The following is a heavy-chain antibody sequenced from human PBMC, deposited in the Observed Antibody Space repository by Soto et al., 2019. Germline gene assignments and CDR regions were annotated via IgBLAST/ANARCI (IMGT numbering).Heavy chain of an antibody. D-gene: IGHD6-13*01. V-gene: IGHV3-30-3*01. J-gene: IGHJ6*02. CDR1: GFTFSIYA. CDR3: AREPYSSSWYLYYYYYYGMDV. Sequence: GGSLRLSCAASGFTFSIYAMHWVRHAPGKGLEWVAVISYDGSNKYYADSVKGRFTISRDNSKNTLYLQMNSLRAEDTAVYYCAREPYSSSWYLYYYYYYGMDVWGQGTTVTVSS. CDR2: ISYDGSNK.